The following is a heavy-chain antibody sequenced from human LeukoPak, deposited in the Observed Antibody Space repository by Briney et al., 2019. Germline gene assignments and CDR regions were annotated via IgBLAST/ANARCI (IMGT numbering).Heavy chain of an antibody. CDR3: ARGYSSNWNWFDP. D-gene: IGHD6-13*01. Sequence: PSGTLSLTCTVSGGSISSYYWTWIRQPPGKGLEWIGYIYSSGSTKYNPSLKSRVTISLDTSKNQFSLRLSSVTAADTAVYYCARGYSSNWNWFDPWGQGTLVTVSS. J-gene: IGHJ5*02. CDR2: IYSSGST. V-gene: IGHV4-59*01. CDR1: GGSISSYY.